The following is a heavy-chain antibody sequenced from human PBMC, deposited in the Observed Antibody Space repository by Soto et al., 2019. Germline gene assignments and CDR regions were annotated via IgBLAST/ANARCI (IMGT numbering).Heavy chain of an antibody. V-gene: IGHV1-69*13. CDR1: GGTFSSFG. Sequence: VKVSCKASGGTFSSFGISWVRQAPGQGLEWMGGIIPVFGRPNHAQRFRGRLSITADESTNTSYMELSDLTSEDTAVYYCAREGSGYNFWGQGTQVTVSS. CDR2: IIPVFGRP. D-gene: IGHD5-12*01. CDR3: AREGSGYNF. J-gene: IGHJ1*01.